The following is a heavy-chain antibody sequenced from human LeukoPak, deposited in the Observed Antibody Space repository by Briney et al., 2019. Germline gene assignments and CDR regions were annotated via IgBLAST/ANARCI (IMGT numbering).Heavy chain of an antibody. CDR2: ISAYNGNT. CDR1: GYTFTSYG. J-gene: IGHJ4*02. V-gene: IGHV1-18*01. Sequence: ASVKVSCKASGYTFTSYGISWVRQAPGQGLEWMGWISAYNGNTNYAQKLQGRVTMTTDTSTSTAYMELRSLRSDDTAVYYCARDTTSSITTFGVVIGQAFDYWGQGTLVTVSS. CDR3: ARDTTSSITTFGVVIGQAFDY. D-gene: IGHD3-3*01.